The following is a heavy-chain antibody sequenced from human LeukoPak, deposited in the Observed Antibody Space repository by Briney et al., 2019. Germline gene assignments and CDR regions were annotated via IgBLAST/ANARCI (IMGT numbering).Heavy chain of an antibody. Sequence: GESLRLSCAASGFTFGSYAMSWVRQAPGKGLEWVSGISTSGGSSSCADSVKGRFTISGDNPRNTLYMEMNSLRAEDTALYYCAIMHPYYDGSGYWVQWGQGTLVTVSS. J-gene: IGHJ4*02. CDR1: GFTFGSYA. D-gene: IGHD3-22*01. CDR3: AIMHPYYDGSGYWVQ. CDR2: ISTSGGSS. V-gene: IGHV3-23*01.